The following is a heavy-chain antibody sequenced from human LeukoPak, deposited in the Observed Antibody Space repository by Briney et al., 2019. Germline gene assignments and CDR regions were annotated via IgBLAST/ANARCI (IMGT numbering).Heavy chain of an antibody. CDR3: ARLEYSSGWYYFDY. CDR1: GYTFTSYA. J-gene: IGHJ4*02. CDR2: INAGNGNT. Sequence: ASVKVSCKASGYTFTSYAMHWVRQAHGQGPEWMGWINAGNGNTKYSQKFQGRVTITRDTSASTAYMELSSLRSEDTAVYYCARLEYSSGWYYFDYWGQGTLVTVSS. V-gene: IGHV1-3*01. D-gene: IGHD6-19*01.